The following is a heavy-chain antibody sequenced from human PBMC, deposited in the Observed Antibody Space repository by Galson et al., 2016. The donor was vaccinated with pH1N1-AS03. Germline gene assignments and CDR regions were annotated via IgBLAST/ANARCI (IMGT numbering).Heavy chain of an antibody. J-gene: IGHJ4*02. V-gene: IGHV1-18*01. CDR3: ARSGSGSFYEGDF. CDR1: GYTFTNYG. CDR2: IGTYT. D-gene: IGHD3-10*01. Sequence: SVKVSCKASGYTFTNYGISWVRQAPGQGLEYMGWIGTYTIYAQKLQGRDTMTTDTSTSTAYMELRSLRSDDTAVYYCARSGSGSFYEGDFWGQGTLVSVSS.